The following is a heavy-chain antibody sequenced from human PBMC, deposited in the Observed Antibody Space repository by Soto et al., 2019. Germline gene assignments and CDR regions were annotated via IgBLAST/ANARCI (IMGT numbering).Heavy chain of an antibody. CDR2: IDGDEDSTT. CDR3: VSDSHGDY. CDR1: GFTFNSYW. Sequence: EVQLVESGGGLVQPGGSLRLSCAASGFTFNSYWMQWVRHAPGKGLEWVSRIDGDEDSTTNYADSVKGRCTISRDNDKNTMYLQMNSLRAEETAVYYGVSDSHGDYWGHGTLVTVSS. J-gene: IGHJ4*01. V-gene: IGHV3-74*01.